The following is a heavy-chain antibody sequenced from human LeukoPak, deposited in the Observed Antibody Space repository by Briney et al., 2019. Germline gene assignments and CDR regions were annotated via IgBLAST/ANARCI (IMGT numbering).Heavy chain of an antibody. CDR3: VTYYFDSSGPKKNY. CDR2: IHNSGNT. Sequence: PSETLSLTCTVSGGSISSYYWSWIRQPPGKGLEWIGYIHNSGNTTYNPSLKSRVTISVDTSKKQFSLKLSSVTAADTAVYYCVTYYFDSSGPKKNYWGQGTLVTVSS. V-gene: IGHV4-59*12. D-gene: IGHD3-22*01. J-gene: IGHJ4*02. CDR1: GGSISSYY.